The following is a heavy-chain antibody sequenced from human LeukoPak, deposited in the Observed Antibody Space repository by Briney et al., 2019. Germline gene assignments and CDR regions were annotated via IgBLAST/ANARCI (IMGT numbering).Heavy chain of an antibody. CDR3: AIAVIAAAGTPNFDY. V-gene: IGHV1-2*02. CDR1: GYTFTGYY. D-gene: IGHD6-13*01. Sequence: ASVKVSCKASGYTFTGYYMHWVRQAPGQRLEWMGWINPNSGGTNYAQKFQGRVTMTRDTSISTAYMELSRLRSDDTAVYYCAIAVIAAAGTPNFDYWGQGTLVTVSS. CDR2: INPNSGGT. J-gene: IGHJ4*02.